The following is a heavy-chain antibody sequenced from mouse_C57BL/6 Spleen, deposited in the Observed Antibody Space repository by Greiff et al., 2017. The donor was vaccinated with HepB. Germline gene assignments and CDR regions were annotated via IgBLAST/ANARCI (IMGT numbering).Heavy chain of an antibody. V-gene: IGHV7-1*01. CDR3: ARDEESNYGGFAY. J-gene: IGHJ3*01. D-gene: IGHD2-5*01. CDR2: SRNKANDYTT. CDR1: GFTFSDFY. Sequence: EVKLVESGGGLVQSGRSLRLSCATSGFTFSDFYMEWVRQAPGKGLEWIAASRNKANDYTTEYSASVKGRFIVSRDTSQSILYLQMNALRAEDTAIYYCARDEESNYGGFAYWGQGTLVTVSA.